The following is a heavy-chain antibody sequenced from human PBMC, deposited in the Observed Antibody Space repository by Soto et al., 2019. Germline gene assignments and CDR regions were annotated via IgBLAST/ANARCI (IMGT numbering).Heavy chain of an antibody. CDR1: GYRFTSYW. V-gene: IGHV5-51*01. J-gene: IGHJ5*02. D-gene: IGHD3-22*01. CDR2: IFPSDSDT. Sequence: GESLKISCRTSGYRFTSYWIAWARQMPGKGLEWMGIIFPSDSDTRYSPSFQGQVTISADRSTSTVFLQWASLKASDNAVYFCARKDKSGYFNWFDPWGKGTLVTVSS. CDR3: ARKDKSGYFNWFDP.